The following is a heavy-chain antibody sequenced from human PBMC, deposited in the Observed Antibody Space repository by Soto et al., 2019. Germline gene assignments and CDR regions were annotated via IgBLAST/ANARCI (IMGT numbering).Heavy chain of an antibody. CDR3: AKDVVLGYYYYYGMDV. D-gene: IGHD2-21*01. J-gene: IGHJ6*02. CDR1: GFTFSSYG. CDR2: ISYDGSNK. V-gene: IGHV3-30*18. Sequence: HPGGSLRLSCAASGFTFSSYGMHWVRQAPGKGLEWVAVISYDGSNKYYADSVKGRFTISRDNSKNTLYLQMNSLRAEDTAVYYCAKDVVLGYYYYYGMDVWGQGTTVTVSS.